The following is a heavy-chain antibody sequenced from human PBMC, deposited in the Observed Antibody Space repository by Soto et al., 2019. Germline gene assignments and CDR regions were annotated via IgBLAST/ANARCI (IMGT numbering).Heavy chain of an antibody. J-gene: IGHJ6*02. CDR3: ARGPGPSNWNHYYYGMDV. CDR2: IIPIFGTA. V-gene: IGHV1-69*01. D-gene: IGHD1-1*01. Sequence: QVQLVQSGAEVKKPGSSVKVSCKASGGTFSSYAISWVRQAPGQGLEWMGGIIPIFGTANYAQKSQGRVTITADESTSTAYMELSSLRSEDTAVYYCARGPGPSNWNHYYYGMDVWGQGTTVTVSS. CDR1: GGTFSSYA.